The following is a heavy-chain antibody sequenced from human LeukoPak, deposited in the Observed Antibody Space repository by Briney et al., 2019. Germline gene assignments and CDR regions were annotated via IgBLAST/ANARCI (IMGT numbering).Heavy chain of an antibody. CDR1: GGTFSSYA. V-gene: IGHV1-69*05. J-gene: IGHJ4*02. D-gene: IGHD3-16*01. CDR2: IIPIFGTA. Sequence: SVKVSCKASGGTFSSYAISWVRQAPGQGLEWMGGIIPIFGTANYAQKFQGRVTITTDESTSTAYMELSSLRSEDTAVYYCARGGGLRNLLCYLGQGTLVTVSS. CDR3: ARGGGLRNLLCY.